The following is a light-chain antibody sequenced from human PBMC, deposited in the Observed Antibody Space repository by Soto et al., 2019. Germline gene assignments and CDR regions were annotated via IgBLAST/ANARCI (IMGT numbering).Light chain of an antibody. Sequence: EIVLTQSPATLSLSPGERATLSCRASQSVSSSLAWYQQKFGQVPRLLIYDASKRATGIPARFSGSGSGTDFTLTISSLEPEDFALYYCQQRDNWPWTFGQGTKVEIK. J-gene: IGKJ1*01. CDR2: DAS. V-gene: IGKV3-11*01. CDR3: QQRDNWPWT. CDR1: QSVSSS.